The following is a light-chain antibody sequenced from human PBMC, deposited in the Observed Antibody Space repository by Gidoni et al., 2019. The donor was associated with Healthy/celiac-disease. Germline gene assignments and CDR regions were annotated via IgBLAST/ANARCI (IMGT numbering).Light chain of an antibody. CDR1: QSVSSN. Sequence: EIVMTQSPATLSVSPGERATLSCRASQSVSSNLAWYQQKPGQAPRLLIYGASTRATGIPARFSGSGSGTEFTLTISSLQSEDFAVYYCQQYNNRLRVYTFGQXTKLEIK. V-gene: IGKV3-15*01. CDR2: GAS. CDR3: QQYNNRLRVYT. J-gene: IGKJ2*01.